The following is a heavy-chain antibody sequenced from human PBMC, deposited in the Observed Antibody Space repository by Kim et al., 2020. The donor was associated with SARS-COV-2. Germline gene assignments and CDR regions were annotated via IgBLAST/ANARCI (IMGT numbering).Heavy chain of an antibody. CDR3: ARRPYYYYGMDV. CDR1: GGSFSGYY. V-gene: IGHV4-34*01. J-gene: IGHJ6*02. CDR2: INHSGST. Sequence: SETLSLTCAVYGGSFSGYYWSWIRQPPGKGLEWIGEINHSGSTNYNPSLKSRVTITVDTSKNQFSLRLSSVTAADTAGYYCARRPYYYYGMDVWGQGTTVTVSS.